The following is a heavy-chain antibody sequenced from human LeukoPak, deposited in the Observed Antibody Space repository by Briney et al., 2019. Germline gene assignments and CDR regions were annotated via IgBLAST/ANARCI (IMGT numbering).Heavy chain of an antibody. J-gene: IGHJ3*02. CDR2: MYYSGNT. D-gene: IGHD3-22*01. Sequence: SETLSLTCTVSGVSISSSNSYWGWIRQPPGKGLEWIGSMYYSGNTYYNASLKSQDSISIDTTKNQFSLRLTSLTAADTAVYYGARDLLHRGYAFDIWGRGTMVTVSS. CDR3: ARDLLHRGYAFDI. CDR1: GVSISSSNSY. V-gene: IGHV4-39*02.